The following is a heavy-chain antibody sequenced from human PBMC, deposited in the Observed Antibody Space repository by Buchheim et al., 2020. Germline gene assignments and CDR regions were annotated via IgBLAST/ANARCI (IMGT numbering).Heavy chain of an antibody. CDR2: ISSSSSTI. Sequence: EVQLVESGGGLVQPGGSLRLSCAASGFTFSSYSMNWVRQAPGKGLEWVSYISSSSSTIYYADSVKGRFTISRDNAKNSLYLQMNSLRDEDTAVYYCASSVGEPGVYYYYGMDVWGQGTT. J-gene: IGHJ6*02. CDR1: GFTFSSYS. D-gene: IGHD1-14*01. V-gene: IGHV3-48*02. CDR3: ASSVGEPGVYYYYGMDV.